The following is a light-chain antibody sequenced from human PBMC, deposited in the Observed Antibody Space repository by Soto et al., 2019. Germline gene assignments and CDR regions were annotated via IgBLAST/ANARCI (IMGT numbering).Light chain of an antibody. Sequence: DIQLTQSPSFLSASVGDRVTITCRASLGINTYLAWYQQKVGEAPKLLIYAASTLQSGVPSRFSGSGSGTEFTLTISSLQPEDFASYYCQQLDRYPFSFGGGTKVDIK. J-gene: IGKJ4*01. CDR3: QQLDRYPFS. CDR1: LGINTY. CDR2: AAS. V-gene: IGKV1-9*01.